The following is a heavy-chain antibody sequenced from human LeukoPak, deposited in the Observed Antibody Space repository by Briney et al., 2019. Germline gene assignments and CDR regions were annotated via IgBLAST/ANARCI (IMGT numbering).Heavy chain of an antibody. V-gene: IGHV1-24*01. CDR2: FDPEDGAT. J-gene: IGHJ4*02. D-gene: IGHD5-12*01. CDR1: GYTLTELS. Sequence: GASVKVSCKVSGYTLTELSMHWVRQAPGKGLEWMGGFDPEDGATIYAQKFQGRVTMTEDTSTDTAYMELSSLRSEDTAVYYCATVVSYSGYYFDYWGQGTLVTVSS. CDR3: ATVVSYSGYYFDY.